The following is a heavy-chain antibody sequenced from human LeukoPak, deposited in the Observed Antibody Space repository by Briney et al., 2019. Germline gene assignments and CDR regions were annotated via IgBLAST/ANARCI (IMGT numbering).Heavy chain of an antibody. J-gene: IGHJ6*02. D-gene: IGHD3-22*01. Sequence: AGGSLRLSCAASGFDLGHYEVNWVRQAPGKGLEWIAHISVRAATIYYGDSVEGRFTISRDDAKNSLFLQMNSLRVEDTAIYYCAKDFPDHYETSHGMDLWRQGTTVTVS. CDR1: GFDLGHYE. CDR3: AKDFPDHYETSHGMDL. CDR2: ISVRAATI. V-gene: IGHV3-48*03.